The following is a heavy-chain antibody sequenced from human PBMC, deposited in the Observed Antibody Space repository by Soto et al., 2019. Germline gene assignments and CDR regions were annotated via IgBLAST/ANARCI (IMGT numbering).Heavy chain of an antibody. V-gene: IGHV3-48*01. Sequence: VQLVESGGGLVQPAGSLRLSCAASGFIFSSYSMNWVRQAPGKGLEWVSYISSSSSTIYYADSVKGRFTISRDNAKNSMYLQLNSLRAEDTAVYYCARADYGDYGIDYWGQGTLVTVSS. CDR3: ARADYGDYGIDY. CDR2: ISSSSSTI. J-gene: IGHJ4*02. D-gene: IGHD4-17*01. CDR1: GFIFSSYS.